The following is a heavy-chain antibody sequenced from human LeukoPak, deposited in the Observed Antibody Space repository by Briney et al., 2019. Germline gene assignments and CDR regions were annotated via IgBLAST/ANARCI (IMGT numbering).Heavy chain of an antibody. CDR2: ISYDGSNK. D-gene: IGHD3-9*01. V-gene: IGHV3-30*04. CDR1: GFTFSSYA. Sequence: PGGSLRLSCAASGFTFSSYAMHWVRPAPGKGLEWVAVISYDGSNKYYADSVKGRFTISRDNSKNTLYLQMNSLRAEDTAVYYCARDRANYDILTGYYPNNWFDPWGQGTLVTVSS. CDR3: ARDRANYDILTGYYPNNWFDP. J-gene: IGHJ5*02.